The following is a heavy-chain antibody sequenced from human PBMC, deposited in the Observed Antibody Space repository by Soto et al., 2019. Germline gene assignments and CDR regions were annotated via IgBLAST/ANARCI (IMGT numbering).Heavy chain of an antibody. CDR2: IYYRGNA. D-gene: IGHD6-13*01. V-gene: IGHV4-31*03. CDR1: HGSPSSDHFY. J-gene: IGHJ4*01. CDR3: ARPGYGSSDFDH. Sequence: SLSRTCTVSHGSPSSDHFYGTWSRQHSGKGLEWIGYIYYRGNAYYRPSLKRRVSISIDTSQNQFSLRLNSGTAADTAVYYRARPGYGSSDFDHWGEGILVTSPQ.